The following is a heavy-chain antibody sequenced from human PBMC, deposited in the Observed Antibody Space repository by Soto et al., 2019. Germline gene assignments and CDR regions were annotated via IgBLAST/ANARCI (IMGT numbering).Heavy chain of an antibody. J-gene: IGHJ4*02. Sequence: ASVKVSCKASGYTFTSYAMHWVRQAPGQRLEWMGWINAGNGNTKYSQKFQGRVTITRDTSASTAYMELSSLRSEDTAVYYCARDLMLAAGYWGQGTLVTVSS. D-gene: IGHD6-25*01. CDR2: INAGNGNT. V-gene: IGHV1-3*01. CDR3: ARDLMLAAGY. CDR1: GYTFTSYA.